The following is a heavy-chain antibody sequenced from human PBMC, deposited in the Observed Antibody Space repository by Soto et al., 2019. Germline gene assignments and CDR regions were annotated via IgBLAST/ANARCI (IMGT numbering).Heavy chain of an antibody. Sequence: EVQLVETGGGVIQPGGSLRLSCAASGFTVSGNYMSWVRQAPGKGLEWVSVIYNGGGTYYADSVKGRFTISRDNSKNTQYLQMNCLGAEDTAVYYCASTRGSSYDYWSQGTLVTVSS. V-gene: IGHV3-53*02. D-gene: IGHD6-6*01. CDR1: GFTVSGNY. CDR3: ASTRGSSYDY. J-gene: IGHJ4*02. CDR2: IYNGGGT.